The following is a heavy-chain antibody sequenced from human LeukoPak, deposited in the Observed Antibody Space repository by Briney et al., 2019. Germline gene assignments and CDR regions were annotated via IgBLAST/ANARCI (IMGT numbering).Heavy chain of an antibody. CDR3: AKSLHVVVVAATTGVAFDI. CDR1: GGTFSSYA. D-gene: IGHD2-15*01. J-gene: IGHJ3*02. CDR2: IIPIFGTA. V-gene: IGHV1-69*13. Sequence: GASVKVSCKASGGTFSSYAISWVRQTPGQGLEWMGGIIPIFGTANYAQKFQGRVTITADESTSTAYMELSSLRSEDTAVYYCAKSLHVVVVAATTGVAFDIWGQGTMVTVSS.